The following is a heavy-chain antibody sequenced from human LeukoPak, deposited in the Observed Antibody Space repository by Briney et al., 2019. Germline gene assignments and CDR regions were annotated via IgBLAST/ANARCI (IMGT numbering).Heavy chain of an antibody. CDR1: GFTFSDYY. Sequence: GGSLRLSCAASGFTFSDYYMSWIRQAPGKGMEWVSYISSSGSTIYYADSVKGRFTISRDNSKNTLSLQMNSLRAEDTAVYYCAKDAVAPGSGGDYFDYWGQGTLVTVSS. D-gene: IGHD3-10*01. V-gene: IGHV3-11*01. J-gene: IGHJ4*02. CDR2: ISSSGSTI. CDR3: AKDAVAPGSGGDYFDY.